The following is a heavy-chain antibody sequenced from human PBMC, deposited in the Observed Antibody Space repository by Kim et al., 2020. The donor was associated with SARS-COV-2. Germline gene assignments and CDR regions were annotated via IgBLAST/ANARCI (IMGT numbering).Heavy chain of an antibody. CDR1: GGTFSSYP. CDR3: ARVGWSGERRGYYGMDV. D-gene: IGHD3-3*01. J-gene: IGHJ6*02. V-gene: IGHV1-69*13. Sequence: SVKVSCKASGGTFSSYPISWVRQAPGQGLEWMGGIIPIFGTANYAQKFQGRVTITADESTSTAYMELSSLRSEDTAVYYCARVGWSGERRGYYGMDVWGQGTTVTVSS. CDR2: IIPIFGTA.